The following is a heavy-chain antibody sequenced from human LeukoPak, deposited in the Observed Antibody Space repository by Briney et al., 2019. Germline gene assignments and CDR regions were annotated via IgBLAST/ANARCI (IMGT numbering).Heavy chain of an antibody. J-gene: IGHJ4*02. Sequence: SQTLSLTCTVSGGSISSGGYYWSWIRQPPGKGLEWIGYIYHSGSTNYNPSLKSRVTISVDKSKNQFSLKLSSVTAADTAVYYCARVFYSSSWSYYFDYWGQGTLVTVSS. V-gene: IGHV4-30-2*01. CDR2: IYHSGST. CDR3: ARVFYSSSWSYYFDY. D-gene: IGHD6-13*01. CDR1: GGSISSGGYY.